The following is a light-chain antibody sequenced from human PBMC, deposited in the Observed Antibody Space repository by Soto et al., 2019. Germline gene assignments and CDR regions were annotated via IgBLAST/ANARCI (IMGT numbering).Light chain of an antibody. V-gene: IGKV3-15*01. J-gene: IGKJ4*01. Sequence: ETVVTQSPATLSVSPGETATLSCRASESVRSNLAWYQQKPGQAPRLLIYGASNRATGIPARFSGSGSGTEFTLTISRLEPEDFAVYYCQQFSSYPLTFGGGTKVDIK. CDR2: GAS. CDR3: QQFSSYPLT. CDR1: ESVRSN.